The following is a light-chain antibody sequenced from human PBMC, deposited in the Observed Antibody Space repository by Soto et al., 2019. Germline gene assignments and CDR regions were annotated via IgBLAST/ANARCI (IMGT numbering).Light chain of an antibody. V-gene: IGKV1-5*03. J-gene: IGKJ2*01. CDR3: QQYDRIPYT. CDR2: KAS. CDR1: QIINSW. Sequence: DIQMTQSPSTLSASVGDRLTITCRASQIINSWLAWYQQKPGKAPRLLIYKASNLESGVPSRFSGSGSGTEFTLTISSLQPDDFATYYCQQYDRIPYTFGQGTKLDI.